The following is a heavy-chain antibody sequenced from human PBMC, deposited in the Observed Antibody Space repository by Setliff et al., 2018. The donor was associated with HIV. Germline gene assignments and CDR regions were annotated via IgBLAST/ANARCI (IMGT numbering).Heavy chain of an antibody. CDR1: GTSFSDHY. V-gene: IGHV4-34*01. CDR2: MNQSGTT. J-gene: IGHJ4*02. CDR3: VRWYYCVSGACYRADY. Sequence: SETLSLTCSVYGTSFSDHYWSWVRQTPGKGLEWIGEMNQSGTTNYNPSLKSRVTMSIDTSERQFSLKLPSATAADTAVYYCVRWYYCVSGACYRADYWGQGTMVTVSS. D-gene: IGHD2-21*02.